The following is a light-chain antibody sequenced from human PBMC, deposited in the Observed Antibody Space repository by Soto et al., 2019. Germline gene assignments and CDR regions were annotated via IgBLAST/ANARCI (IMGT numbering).Light chain of an antibody. J-gene: IGKJ2*01. CDR3: QQYGTSPHT. Sequence: IVLTQSPGTLSLSPGERATLSCRASQSVNSNYSAWYQQQPGQVPRPLIYGASIRAAGVPDRLSGSGSGTDFTLTISRLEPEDYAVYYCQQYGTSPHTFGQGTKLEIK. V-gene: IGKV3-20*01. CDR1: QSVNSNY. CDR2: GAS.